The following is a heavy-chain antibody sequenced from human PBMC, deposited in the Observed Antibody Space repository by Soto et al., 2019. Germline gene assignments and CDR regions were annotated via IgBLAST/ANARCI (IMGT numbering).Heavy chain of an antibody. CDR2: ISYDGSNK. CDR1: GFTFNNYG. D-gene: IGHD3-10*01. V-gene: IGHV3-30*18. Sequence: GGSLRLSCAASGFTFNNYGMHWVRQAPGKGLEWVAVISYDGSNKYYADSVKGRFTISRDDSRNTLYLQMNSLRAEDTAVYYCAKASTYYGSGSYYTIDEWGQGTPVTVSS. J-gene: IGHJ4*02. CDR3: AKASTYYGSGSYYTIDE.